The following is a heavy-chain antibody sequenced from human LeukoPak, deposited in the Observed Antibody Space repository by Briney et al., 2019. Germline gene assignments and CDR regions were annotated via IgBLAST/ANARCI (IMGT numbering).Heavy chain of an antibody. D-gene: IGHD3-10*01. CDR3: AKDYYGSGSYYYGMDV. Sequence: PGRSRRLSCAASGFTFDDYAMHWVRQAPGKGLEWVSGISWNSGSIGYADSVKGRFTISRDNAKNSLYLQMNSLRAEDTALYYCAKDYYGSGSYYYGMDVWGQGTTVTVSS. J-gene: IGHJ6*02. CDR1: GFTFDDYA. CDR2: ISWNSGSI. V-gene: IGHV3-9*01.